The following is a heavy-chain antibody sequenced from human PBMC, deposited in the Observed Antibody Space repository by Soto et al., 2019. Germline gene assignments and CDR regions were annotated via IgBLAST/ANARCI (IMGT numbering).Heavy chain of an antibody. V-gene: IGHV3-30*18. D-gene: IGHD3-3*01. J-gene: IGHJ4*02. CDR1: GFTFSSYG. CDR3: AKGIRFLEWLSTDY. Sequence: LRLSCAASGFTFSSYGMHWVRQAPGKGLEWVAVISYDGSNKYYADSVKGRFTISRDNSKNTLYLQMNSLRAEDTAVYYCAKGIRFLEWLSTDYWGQGTLVTVSS. CDR2: ISYDGSNK.